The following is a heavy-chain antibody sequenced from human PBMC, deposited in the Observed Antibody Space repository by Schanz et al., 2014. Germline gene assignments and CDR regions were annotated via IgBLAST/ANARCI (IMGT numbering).Heavy chain of an antibody. CDR3: AREGERKGMLPYYFDY. Sequence: VQLQESGPGLVKPSETLSLTCTVSGASISFYDWNWIRQSPGKGLEWVLFISSSSSTIYYADSVKGRFTISRDNAKNSLYLQMNSLRDEDTAVYYCAREGERKGMLPYYFDYWGQGALVTVSS. CDR2: ISSSSSTI. V-gene: IGHV3-48*02. CDR1: GASISFYD. J-gene: IGHJ4*02. D-gene: IGHD3-10*01.